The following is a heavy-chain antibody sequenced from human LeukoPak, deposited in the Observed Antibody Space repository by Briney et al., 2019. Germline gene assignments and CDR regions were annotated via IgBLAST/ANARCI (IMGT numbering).Heavy chain of an antibody. CDR2: IVTTGGTK. V-gene: IGHV3-48*03. CDR1: AFSFSDYE. J-gene: IGHJ4*02. CDR3: SKLAVASADS. D-gene: IGHD6-19*01. Sequence: GASLRLSCAASAFSFSDYEMNCVRQYPAKGLEWVPKIVTTGGTKYYAVSGKGPFTSYRDNAKNSLYLQMNSLRAEDTGVYFCSKLAVASADSWGQGTLATVSS.